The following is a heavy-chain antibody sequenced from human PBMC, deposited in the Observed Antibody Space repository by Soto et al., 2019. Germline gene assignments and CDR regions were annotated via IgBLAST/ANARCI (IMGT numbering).Heavy chain of an antibody. V-gene: IGHV3-30*18. J-gene: IGHJ4*02. D-gene: IGHD6-19*01. CDR2: ISYVGGER. CDR1: GFNFNDYG. Sequence: QVQLVESGGGVVQPGRSVRLSCTASGFNFNDYGMHWVRQAPGKGLEWVAVISYVGGERYYADSVKGRFIISRDNSKNPLYLQMNSLRAEDTAVYYCAKDLVAAYGSGRRGCFDNWGQGNLVTVSS. CDR3: AKDLVAAYGSGRRGCFDN.